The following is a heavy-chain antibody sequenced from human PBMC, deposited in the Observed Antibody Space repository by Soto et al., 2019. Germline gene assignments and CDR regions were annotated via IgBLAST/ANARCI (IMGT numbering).Heavy chain of an antibody. CDR2: IIPIFGTA. Sequence: GASVKVSCKASGGTFSSYAISWVRQAPGQGLEWMGGIIPIFGTANYAQKFQGRVTITADESTSTAYMELSSLRSEDTAVYYCARPRRAYGSGSYYRDYGMDVWGQGTTVTVSS. V-gene: IGHV1-69*13. CDR3: ARPRRAYGSGSYYRDYGMDV. J-gene: IGHJ6*02. CDR1: GGTFSSYA. D-gene: IGHD3-10*01.